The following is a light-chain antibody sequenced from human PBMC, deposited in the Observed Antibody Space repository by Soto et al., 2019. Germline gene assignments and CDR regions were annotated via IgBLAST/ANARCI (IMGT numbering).Light chain of an antibody. V-gene: IGKV3-15*01. CDR1: QSVSSD. CDR3: QQYNDWWT. J-gene: IGKJ1*01. CDR2: GAT. Sequence: EIGMTQSPATLSVSPGERATLSCRASQSVSSDLAWYQQKPGQAPRLLIYGATTRATGTPARFSGSGSGTEFTLTISSLQSEDFAVYYCQQYNDWWTFGQGTKVEIK.